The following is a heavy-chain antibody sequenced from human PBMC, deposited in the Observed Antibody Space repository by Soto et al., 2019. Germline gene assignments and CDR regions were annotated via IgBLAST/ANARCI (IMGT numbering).Heavy chain of an antibody. CDR3: ASPASSAVVTDTMDYYYGMDV. V-gene: IGHV1-69*13. D-gene: IGHD2-21*02. J-gene: IGHJ6*02. CDR1: GGTFISYA. Sequence: SVKVSCKASGGTFISYAISWVRQAPGQGLEWMGGIIPIFGTANYAQKFQGRVTITADESTSTAYMELSSLRSEDTAVYYCASPASSAVVTDTMDYYYGMDVWGQGTTVTVSS. CDR2: IIPIFGTA.